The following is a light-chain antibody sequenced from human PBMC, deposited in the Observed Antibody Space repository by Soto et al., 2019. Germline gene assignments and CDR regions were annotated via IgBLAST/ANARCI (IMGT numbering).Light chain of an antibody. J-gene: IGKJ5*01. CDR2: DAS. CDR1: QSVSSY. CDR3: YQRTYWPPIS. V-gene: IGKV3-11*01. Sequence: LRLSPAAVSVYRKEIATLSCRASQSVSSYLAWYQQKPGQAPRLLIYDASNRATGIPARFIGSGSGTDFSLTISGFWHADYAVHYCYQRTYWPPISFAGGTRLEIK.